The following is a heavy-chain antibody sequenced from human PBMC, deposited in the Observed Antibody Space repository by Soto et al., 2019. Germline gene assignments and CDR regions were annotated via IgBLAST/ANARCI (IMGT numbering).Heavy chain of an antibody. V-gene: IGHV3-15*07. Sequence: EVQLVESGGGLVEPGGTLRLSCAASGFTFTNAWMNWVRQAPGRALEWVGRITSKAAGGTTDYAAPVKGRFSISRDDSKTTLYLQMNSLKAEDTAVYYWAPGGVPEAAKGDCSYAMDVWGQGTTVTVSS. CDR3: APGGVPEAAKGDCSYAMDV. D-gene: IGHD2-2*01. CDR2: ITSKAAGGTT. J-gene: IGHJ6*02. CDR1: GFTFTNAW.